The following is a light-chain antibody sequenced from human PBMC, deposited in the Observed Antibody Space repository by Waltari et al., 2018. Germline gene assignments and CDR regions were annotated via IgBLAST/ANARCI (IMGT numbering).Light chain of an antibody. V-gene: IGKV1-5*03. CDR1: QKINTW. J-gene: IGKJ1*01. CDR2: KAS. Sequence: DIQMTQSPSTLSASVGDRVTITCRASQKINTWLAWHQQKPGKAPKLLIYKASSLESGVPSRFSGSRSGTEFTLTISSLQPDDFATYYCLQYNGEPRTFGQGTKVEVK. CDR3: LQYNGEPRT.